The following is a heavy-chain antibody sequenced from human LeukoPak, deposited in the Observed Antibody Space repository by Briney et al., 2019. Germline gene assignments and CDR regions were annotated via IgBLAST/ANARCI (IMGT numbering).Heavy chain of an antibody. D-gene: IGHD2-8*01. CDR1: GFAFSNYA. V-gene: IGHV3-23*01. Sequence: PGGSLRLSCTASGFAFSNYAMNWVRQALGKGLEWVSGISGFNTYYADSVRGRFTISRDNSRNVMYLQMNGLRAEDTAIYYCAKDVCTSPRCLLYFDSWGQGTPVTVSS. CDR2: ISGFNT. CDR3: AKDVCTSPRCLLYFDS. J-gene: IGHJ4*02.